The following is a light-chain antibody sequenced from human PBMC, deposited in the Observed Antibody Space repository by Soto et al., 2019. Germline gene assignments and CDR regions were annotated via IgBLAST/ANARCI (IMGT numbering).Light chain of an antibody. CDR2: RNN. CDR3: AGWDDSLSGEV. CDR1: SSNIGTNF. J-gene: IGLJ2*01. V-gene: IGLV1-47*01. Sequence: QSVLTQPPSASGTPGQRVTISCSGDSSNIGTNFVYWYQVLPGTAPKLLINRNNQRPSGVPDRFSGSKSGTSASLAISGLRPEDEAESYCAGWDDSLSGEVFGGGTQLTVL.